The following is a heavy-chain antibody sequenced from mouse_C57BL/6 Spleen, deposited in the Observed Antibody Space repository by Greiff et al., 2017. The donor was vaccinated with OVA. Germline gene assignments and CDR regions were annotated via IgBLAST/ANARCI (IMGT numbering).Heavy chain of an antibody. CDR1: GYSITSGYY. Sequence: EVKLLESGPGLVKPSQSLSLTCSVTGYSITSGYYWNWIRQFPGNKLEWMGYISYDGSNNYNPSLKNRISITRDTSKNQFFLKLNSVTTEDTATYYCAREEYDYSLGYWGQGTTLTVSS. D-gene: IGHD2-4*01. CDR2: ISYDGSN. V-gene: IGHV3-6*01. J-gene: IGHJ2*01. CDR3: AREEYDYSLGY.